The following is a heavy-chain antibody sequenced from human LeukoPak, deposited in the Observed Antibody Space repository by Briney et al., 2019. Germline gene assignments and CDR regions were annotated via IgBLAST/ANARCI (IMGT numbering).Heavy chain of an antibody. V-gene: IGHV3-23*01. Sequence: PGGSLRLSCAASGFTFSSYAMSWVRQAPGKGLEWVSAISGSGGSTHYADSVKGRFTMSRDNSKNTLYLQMNSLRAEDTAVYYCARPYSGYDYFDYWGQGTLVTVSS. CDR3: ARPYSGYDYFDY. CDR1: GFTFSSYA. CDR2: ISGSGGST. J-gene: IGHJ4*02. D-gene: IGHD5-12*01.